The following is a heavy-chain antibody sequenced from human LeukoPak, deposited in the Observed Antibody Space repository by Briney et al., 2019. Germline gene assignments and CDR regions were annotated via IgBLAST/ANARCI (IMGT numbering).Heavy chain of an antibody. CDR2: ISSNGGST. CDR3: ARAGEKTYYDILTGYYGYYYYYYMDV. Sequence: GGSLRLSCAASGFTFSSYAMHWVRQAPGKGLEYVSAISSNGGSTYYANSVKGRFTISRDNSKNTLYLQMNSLRAEDTAVYYCARAGEKTYYDILTGYYGYYYYYYMDVWGKGTTVTVSS. J-gene: IGHJ6*03. D-gene: IGHD3-9*01. CDR1: GFTFSSYA. V-gene: IGHV3-64*01.